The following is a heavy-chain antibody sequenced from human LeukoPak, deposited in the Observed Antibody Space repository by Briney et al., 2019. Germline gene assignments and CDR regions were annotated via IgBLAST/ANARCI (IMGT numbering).Heavy chain of an antibody. J-gene: IGHJ6*02. V-gene: IGHV1-2*02. CDR2: INPNSGGT. CDR1: GYTFTGYY. CDR3: ARTGGYCSGGSCYYYYGMDV. Sequence: ASVKVSCKASGYTFTGYYMHWLRQAPGQGLEWMGWINPNSGGTNYAQKFQGRVTMTRDTSISTAYMELSRLRSDDTAVYYCARTGGYCSGGSCYYYYGMDVWGQGTTVTVSS. D-gene: IGHD2-15*01.